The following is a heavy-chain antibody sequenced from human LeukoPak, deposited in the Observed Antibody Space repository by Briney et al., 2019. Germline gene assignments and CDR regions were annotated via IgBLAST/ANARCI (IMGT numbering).Heavy chain of an antibody. CDR3: AKDRSKAFYGDEFDH. CDR2: IRIKANSYAT. J-gene: IGHJ4*02. CDR1: GFDFSGSA. D-gene: IGHD4-17*01. Sequence: GGSLRLSCAASGFDFSGSAIHWVRQASGKGLEWVGRIRIKANSYATAYAASVKGRFTISRDNSKNTLYLQMNSLRTEDGAVYYCAKDRSKAFYGDEFDHWGQGTLVTVSS. V-gene: IGHV3-73*01.